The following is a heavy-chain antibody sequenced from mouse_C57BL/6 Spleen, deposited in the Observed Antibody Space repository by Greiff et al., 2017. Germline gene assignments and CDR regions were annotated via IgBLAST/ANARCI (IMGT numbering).Heavy chain of an antibody. D-gene: IGHD2-5*01. V-gene: IGHV3-1*01. J-gene: IGHJ3*01. CDR1: GYSITSGYD. CDR2: ISYSGST. CDR3: ATDYSNYVGWFAY. Sequence: EVKLQESGPGMVKPSQSLSLTCTVTGYSITSGYDWHWIRHFPGNKLEWMGYISYSGSTNYNPSLKSRISITHDTSKNHFFLKLNSVTTEDTATXYCATDYSNYVGWFAYWGQGTLVTVSA.